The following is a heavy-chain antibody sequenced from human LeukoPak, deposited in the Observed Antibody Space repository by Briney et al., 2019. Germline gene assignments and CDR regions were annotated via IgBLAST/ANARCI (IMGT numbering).Heavy chain of an antibody. J-gene: IGHJ4*02. CDR1: GYSFTSYW. CDR3: ARSAGTAMVTGSLDY. V-gene: IGHV5-51*01. CDR2: IYPGDSDT. D-gene: IGHD5-18*01. Sequence: GESLKISCKGSGYSFTSYWIGWVRQMPGKGLEWMGIIYPGDSDTRYSPSFQGQVTISADKSISTAYLQWSSLKASDTAMYYCARSAGTAMVTGSLDYWGQGTLVTVSS.